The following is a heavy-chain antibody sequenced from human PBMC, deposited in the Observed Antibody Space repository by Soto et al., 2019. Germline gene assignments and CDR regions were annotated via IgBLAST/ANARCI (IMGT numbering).Heavy chain of an antibody. J-gene: IGHJ6*03. D-gene: IGHD3-3*01. CDR1: GYTFTSYG. CDR3: ARLTYFTIFGVVNLGDYYYYYYMDV. V-gene: IGHV1-18*01. Sequence: ASVKVSCKASGYTFTSYGISWVRQAPGQGLEWMGWISAYNGNTNYAQKLQGRVTMTTDTSTSTAYMELRSLRSDDTAVYYCARLTYFTIFGVVNLGDYYYYYYMDVWGKGTTVTVSS. CDR2: ISAYNGNT.